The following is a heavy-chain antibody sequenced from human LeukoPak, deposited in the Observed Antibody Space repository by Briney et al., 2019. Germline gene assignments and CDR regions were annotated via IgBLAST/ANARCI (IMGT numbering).Heavy chain of an antibody. CDR2: IYYSGST. CDR1: GFTFNNFV. CDR3: ARHLSSSWSNWFDP. D-gene: IGHD6-13*01. Sequence: GSLRLSCAASGFTFNNFVMSWVRQAPGKGLEWIGYIYYSGSTNYNPSLKSRVTISVDTSKNQFSLKLNSVTAADTAVYYCARHLSSSWSNWFDPWGQGTLVTVSS. V-gene: IGHV4-59*08. J-gene: IGHJ5*02.